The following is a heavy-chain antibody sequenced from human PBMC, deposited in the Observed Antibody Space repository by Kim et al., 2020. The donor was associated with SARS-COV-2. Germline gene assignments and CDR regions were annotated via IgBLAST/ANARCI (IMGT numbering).Heavy chain of an antibody. CDR3: AVGGEFYVIRTGLGY. Sequence: SETLSLTCAVSGGSISSYHWTWIRQAPGKGLEWVGYISPSGSPKYNPSLKSRITISLDTPKNAFSLKLGSLTAADPAAYYCAVGGEFYVIRTGLGYWG. CDR2: ISPSGSP. CDR1: GGSISSYH. J-gene: IGHJ4*01. D-gene: IGHD2-8*02. V-gene: IGHV4-59*01.